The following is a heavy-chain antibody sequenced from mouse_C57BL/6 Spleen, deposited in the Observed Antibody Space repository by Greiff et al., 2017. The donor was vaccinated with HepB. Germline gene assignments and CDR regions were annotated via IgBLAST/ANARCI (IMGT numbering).Heavy chain of an antibody. CDR3: ARYKGSGIYAMDY. V-gene: IGHV7-3*01. Sequence: EVKLVESGGGLVQPGGSLSLSCAASGFTFTDYYMSWVRQPPGKALEWLGFIRNKANGYTTEYSASVKGRFTISRDNSQSILYLQMNALRAEDSATYYCARYKGSGIYAMDYWGQGTSVTVSS. CDR2: IRNKANGYTT. CDR1: GFTFTDYY. D-gene: IGHD1-1*01. J-gene: IGHJ4*01.